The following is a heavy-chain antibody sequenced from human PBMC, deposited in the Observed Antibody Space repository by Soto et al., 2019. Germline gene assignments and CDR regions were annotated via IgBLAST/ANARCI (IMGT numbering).Heavy chain of an antibody. CDR2: IAYDGKTK. CDR3: VRGQGYYDTSGYFDY. J-gene: IGHJ4*02. CDR1: GFTFSNYA. V-gene: IGHV3-30*04. D-gene: IGHD3-22*01. Sequence: QVQLVESGGGVVQPERSLTLSCAASGFTFSNYAMHWVRQAPGKGLEWVSVIAYDGKTKDDAGSVKGRFTISRDNSKNTVYLQMNSLRIEDTAVYYCVRGQGYYDTSGYFDYWGQGILVTVSS.